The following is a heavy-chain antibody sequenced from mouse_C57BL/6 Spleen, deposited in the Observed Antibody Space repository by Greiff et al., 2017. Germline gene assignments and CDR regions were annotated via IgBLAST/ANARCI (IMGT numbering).Heavy chain of an antibody. V-gene: IGHV5-9-1*02. CDR3: TRDRDYYGYFDY. D-gene: IGHD1-1*01. CDR1: GFTFSSYA. Sequence: EVQRVESGEGLVKPGGSLKLSCAASGFTFSSYAMSWVRQTPEKRLEWVAYISSGGDYIYYADTVKGRFTISRDNARNTLYLQMSSLKSEDTAMYYCTRDRDYYGYFDYWGQGTTLTVSS. J-gene: IGHJ2*01. CDR2: ISSGGDYI.